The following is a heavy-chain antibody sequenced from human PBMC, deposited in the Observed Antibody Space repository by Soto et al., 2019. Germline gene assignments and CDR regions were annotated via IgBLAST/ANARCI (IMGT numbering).Heavy chain of an antibody. J-gene: IGHJ5*02. D-gene: IGHD6-13*01. CDR3: ARDRGSSWMYKWFDP. V-gene: IGHV4-30-4*01. CDR1: GDSISSADYX. CDR2: IYYSGST. Sequence: SETLSLTCIVSGDSISSADYXWSWIRQPPGKGLEWIGHIYYSGSTYYTPSLKSRVTISIDTSKNQFSMRMTSVTAADTAVYYCARDRGSSWMYKWFDPWGQGTQVTVSS.